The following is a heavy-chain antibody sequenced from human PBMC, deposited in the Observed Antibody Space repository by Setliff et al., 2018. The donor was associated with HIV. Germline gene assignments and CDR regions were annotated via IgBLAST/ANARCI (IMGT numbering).Heavy chain of an antibody. CDR3: AGLYGDHGGGY. Sequence: SVKVSCKTSGGTFTTYSVSWVRQATGQGLEWMGGIITNLGGVTKYAQKFQDRLTITADASTSTVYMELISPRSEDTAVYYCAGLYGDHGGGYWGQGTLV. CDR2: IITNLGGVT. J-gene: IGHJ4*02. CDR1: GGTFTTYS. D-gene: IGHD4-17*01. V-gene: IGHV1-69*10.